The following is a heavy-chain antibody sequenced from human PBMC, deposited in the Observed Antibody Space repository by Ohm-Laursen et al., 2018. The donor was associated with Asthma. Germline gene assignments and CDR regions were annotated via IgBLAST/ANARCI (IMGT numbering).Heavy chain of an antibody. Sequence: SLRLSCAASGFTFSSYGMHWVRQAPGKGLEWVANIKQDGSEKYYVDSVKGRFTISRDNAKNSLYLQMNSLRAEDTAVYYCARIGPEWELPGREYSLIHWGQGTLVTVSS. J-gene: IGHJ1*01. V-gene: IGHV3-7*01. CDR2: IKQDGSEK. CDR3: ARIGPEWELPGREYSLIH. CDR1: GFTFSSYG. D-gene: IGHD1-26*01.